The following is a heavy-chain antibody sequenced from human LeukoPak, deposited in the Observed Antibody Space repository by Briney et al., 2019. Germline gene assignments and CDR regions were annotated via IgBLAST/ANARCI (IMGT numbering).Heavy chain of an antibody. CDR1: GYTFTSYG. D-gene: IGHD3-3*01. CDR3: ARDLEAGVGFWSGYYSSNWFDP. J-gene: IGHJ5*02. Sequence: ASVKVSCKASGYTFTSYGISWVRQATGQGLEWMGWISAYNGNTNYAQKLQGRVTMTTDTSTSTAYMELRSLRSDDTAVYYGARDLEAGVGFWSGYYSSNWFDPWGQGTLVTVSS. V-gene: IGHV1-18*01. CDR2: ISAYNGNT.